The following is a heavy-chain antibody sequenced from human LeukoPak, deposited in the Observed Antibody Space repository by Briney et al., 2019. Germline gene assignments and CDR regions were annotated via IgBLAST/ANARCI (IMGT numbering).Heavy chain of an antibody. CDR1: GVSISRGGYA. CDR2: IYHSGTT. Sequence: SQTLSLTCAVSGVSISRGGYAWNWIRQPPGKGLEWIAYIYHSGTTYYNPSLKSRATISVDTSKNQFSLKLSSVTAADTAVYYCVRGRYSSGWYKDKNWFDPWGQGTPVTVSS. J-gene: IGHJ5*02. CDR3: VRGRYSSGWYKDKNWFDP. D-gene: IGHD6-19*01. V-gene: IGHV4-30-4*07.